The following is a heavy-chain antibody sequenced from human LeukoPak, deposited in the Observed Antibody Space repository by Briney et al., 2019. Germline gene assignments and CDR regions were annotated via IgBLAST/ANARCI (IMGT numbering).Heavy chain of an antibody. Sequence: ASETLSLTCAVYGGSFSGYYWSWIRQPPGKGLEWIGEINHSGSTNYNPSLKSRVTISVDTSKNQFSLKLSSVTAADTAVYYCASRRILTGSGDYWGQGTLVTVSS. CDR3: ASRRILTGSGDY. CDR2: INHSGST. J-gene: IGHJ4*02. V-gene: IGHV4-34*01. CDR1: GGSFSGYY. D-gene: IGHD3-9*01.